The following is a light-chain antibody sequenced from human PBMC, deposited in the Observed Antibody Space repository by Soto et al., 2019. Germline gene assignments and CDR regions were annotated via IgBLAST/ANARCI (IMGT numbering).Light chain of an antibody. J-gene: IGLJ1*01. V-gene: IGLV1-51*01. CDR1: SSNIGNNY. Sequence: QSVLTQPPSVSAAPGQKVTISCSGSSSNIGNNYVSWYQQLPGTAPKLLIYDNNKRPSGIPDRFSGSKPGTSATLGITGLQTGDEADYYCGTWDSSLGAPYVFGTGTKVTVL. CDR2: DNN. CDR3: GTWDSSLGAPYV.